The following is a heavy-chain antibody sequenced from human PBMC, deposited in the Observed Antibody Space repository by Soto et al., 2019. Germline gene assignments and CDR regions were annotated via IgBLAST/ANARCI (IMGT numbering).Heavy chain of an antibody. Sequence: GGSLSLSCAASGFTVSSNYVSWVRQAPGKGLEWVSVIYSGGSTYYADSVKGRFTISRDNAKNSLYLQMNSLRAEDTAVYYCARPGYSYGLYYGMDVWGQGTTVPVSS. D-gene: IGHD5-18*01. V-gene: IGHV3-53*01. CDR1: GFTVSSNY. CDR2: IYSGGST. CDR3: ARPGYSYGLYYGMDV. J-gene: IGHJ6*02.